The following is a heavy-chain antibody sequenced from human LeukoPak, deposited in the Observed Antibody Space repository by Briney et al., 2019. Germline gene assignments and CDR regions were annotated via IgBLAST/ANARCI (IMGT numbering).Heavy chain of an antibody. CDR1: GYSISSGYY. Sequence: KPSETLSLTCTVSGYSISSGYYWGWIRQPPGKGLEWIGSIYHSGSTYYNPSLKSRVTISVDTSKNQFSLKLSSVTAADTAVYYCARGRELLGAFDYWGQGTLVTVSS. J-gene: IGHJ4*02. D-gene: IGHD1-26*01. CDR2: IYHSGST. CDR3: ARGRELLGAFDY. V-gene: IGHV4-38-2*02.